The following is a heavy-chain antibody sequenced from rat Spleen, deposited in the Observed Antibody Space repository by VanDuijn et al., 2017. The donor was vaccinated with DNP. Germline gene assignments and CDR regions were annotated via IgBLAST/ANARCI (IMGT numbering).Heavy chain of an antibody. V-gene: IGHV5-58*01. D-gene: IGHD1-9*01. J-gene: IGHJ2*01. Sequence: EVQLVETGGGLVQPGRSLKLSCVASGFTFSSYWMFWIRQAPGKGLEWVASIHSDGGNTYYPESVKGRFTISRDNAESTVYLQMDSLRSEDTATYYCTTESTYYGYFDYWGQGVMVPVSS. CDR2: IHSDGGNT. CDR3: TTESTYYGYFDY. CDR1: GFTFSSYW.